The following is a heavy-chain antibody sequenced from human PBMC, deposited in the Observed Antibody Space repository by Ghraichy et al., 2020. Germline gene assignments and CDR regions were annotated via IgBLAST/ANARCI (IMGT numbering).Heavy chain of an antibody. D-gene: IGHD6-19*01. Sequence: GESLNISCAASGFTFSNHAMSWVRQAPGKGLEWVSGISNAGVSTYYTDSVKGRFTISRDNSKKALHLQMNSLRAEDTAVYYCAKGGWYHFDYWGQGTLVTVSS. CDR3: AKGGWYHFDY. CDR1: GFTFSNHA. V-gene: IGHV3-23*01. J-gene: IGHJ4*02. CDR2: ISNAGVST.